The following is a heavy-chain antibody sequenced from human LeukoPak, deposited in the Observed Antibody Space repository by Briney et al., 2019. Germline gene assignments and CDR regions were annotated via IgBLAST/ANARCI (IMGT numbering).Heavy chain of an antibody. CDR1: GGSFSGYY. CDR3: AXTNYYGSGSYGY. D-gene: IGHD3-10*01. J-gene: IGHJ4*02. CDR2: INHSGST. Sequence: SETLSLTCAVYGGSFSGYYWSWIRQPPGKGLEWIGEINHSGSTNYNPSLKSRVTISVDTSKNQFSLKLSSVTAADTAVYYCAXTNYYGSGSYGYWGQGTLVTVSS. V-gene: IGHV4-34*01.